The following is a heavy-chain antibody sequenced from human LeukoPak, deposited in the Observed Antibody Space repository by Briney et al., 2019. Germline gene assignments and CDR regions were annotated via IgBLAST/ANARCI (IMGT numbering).Heavy chain of an antibody. J-gene: IGHJ5*02. CDR1: GYTFTSYD. Sequence: GASVKVSCKASGYTFTSYDINWVRQATGQGLEWMGWMNPNSGNTGYAQKFQGRVTMTRNTSISTAYMELSSLRSEDTAVYYCARARKGGFGELYNWFDPWGQGTLVTVSS. CDR2: MNPNSGNT. CDR3: ARARKGGFGELYNWFDP. V-gene: IGHV1-8*01. D-gene: IGHD3-10*01.